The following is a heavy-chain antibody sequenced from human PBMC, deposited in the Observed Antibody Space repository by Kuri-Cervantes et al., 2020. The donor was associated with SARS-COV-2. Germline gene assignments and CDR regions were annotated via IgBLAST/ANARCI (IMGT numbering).Heavy chain of an antibody. CDR3: AGDGLGDGSGGSCYNAFEV. D-gene: IGHD2-15*01. Sequence: SETLSLTCAVYGGSFSGYYWSWIRQPPGEGLEWIGEINHSGSTNYNPSRKSRVTISVDPSKKQFSLKLSSVAAADTAVYYCAGDGLGDGSGGSCYNAFEVWGQGTTVTVSS. J-gene: IGHJ3*01. CDR1: GGSFSGYY. CDR2: INHSGST. V-gene: IGHV4-34*01.